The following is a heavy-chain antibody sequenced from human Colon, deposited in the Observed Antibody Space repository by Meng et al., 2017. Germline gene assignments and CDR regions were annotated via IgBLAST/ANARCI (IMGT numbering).Heavy chain of an antibody. CDR3: GTDIYD. V-gene: IGHV3-15*01. CDR2: IKSNNDGGTT. J-gene: IGHJ4*02. CDR1: GFTFTTAW. Sequence: GGSLRLSCAASGFTFTTAWMTWVRRTPGRGLEWVGRIKSNNDGGTTDYAAPVKGRFTISRDDSKSTLCLQMNSLKIEDTAMYYCGTDIYDWGQGTLVTVSS. D-gene: IGHD2/OR15-2a*01.